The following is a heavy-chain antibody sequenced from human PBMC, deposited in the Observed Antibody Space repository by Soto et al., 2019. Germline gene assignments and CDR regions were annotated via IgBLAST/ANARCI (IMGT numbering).Heavy chain of an antibody. CDR2: IDHSDSYT. J-gene: IGHJ6*02. CDR1: GSSFTSYL. D-gene: IGHD3-9*01. Sequence: PGMPLKISCKGSGSSFTSYLISWVRQMPGKGLEWMGRIDHSDSYTNYSPSFQGHVTISADKSISTAYLQWSSLKASDTAMYYCWSHYVYFDSSTYGMDVWGQGTTVTVSS. CDR3: WSHYVYFDSSTYGMDV. V-gene: IGHV5-10-1*01.